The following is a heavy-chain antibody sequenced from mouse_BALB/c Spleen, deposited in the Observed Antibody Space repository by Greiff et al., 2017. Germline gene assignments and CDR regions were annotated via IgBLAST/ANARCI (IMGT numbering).Heavy chain of an antibody. D-gene: IGHD1-2*01. V-gene: IGHV7-1*02. CDR2: SRNKANDYTT. CDR1: GFTFGDFY. J-gene: IGHJ1*01. CDR3: ARDTAYWYFDV. Sequence: EVNVVESGGGLVQPGGSLRLSCATSGFTFGDFYMEWVRQPPGKRLEWIAASRNKANDYTTEYSASVKGRFIVSRDTSQSILYLQMNALRAEDTAIYYCARDTAYWYFDVWGAGTTVTVSS.